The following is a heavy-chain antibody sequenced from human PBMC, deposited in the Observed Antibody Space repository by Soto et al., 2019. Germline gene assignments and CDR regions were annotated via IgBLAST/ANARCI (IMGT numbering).Heavy chain of an antibody. CDR2: IYYSGST. CDR1: GGSISSYY. Sequence: SETLSLTCTVSGGSISSYYWSWIRQPPGKGLEWIGYIYYSGSTNYNPSLKSRVTISVDTSKNQFSLKLSSVTAADTAVYYCARHAKDDFWSGYYVNFDYWGQGTLVTVSS. CDR3: ARHAKDDFWSGYYVNFDY. V-gene: IGHV4-59*08. D-gene: IGHD3-3*01. J-gene: IGHJ4*02.